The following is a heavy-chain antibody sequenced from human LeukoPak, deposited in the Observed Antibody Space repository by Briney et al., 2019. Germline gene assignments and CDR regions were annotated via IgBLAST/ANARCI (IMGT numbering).Heavy chain of an antibody. CDR3: ATEETTMTDALDI. J-gene: IGHJ3*02. Sequence: GGSLRLSCAASGFTFSTYWMHWVRQAPGKGLVWVSRINSDGSSTTYADSVKGRFTISRDNAKNTLYLQMNSLRAEGTAVYYCATEETTMTDALDIWGQGTMVTVSS. CDR2: INSDGSST. D-gene: IGHD4-17*01. V-gene: IGHV3-74*01. CDR1: GFTFSTYW.